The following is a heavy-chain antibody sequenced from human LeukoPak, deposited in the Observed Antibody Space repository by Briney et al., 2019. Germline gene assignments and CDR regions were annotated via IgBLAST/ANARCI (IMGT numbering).Heavy chain of an antibody. J-gene: IGHJ4*02. V-gene: IGHV1-18*01. CDR1: GYTFTSYG. D-gene: IGHD2-2*01. CDR2: ISGYNGNT. CDR3: ARLIHCSSTSCSYYFDY. Sequence: SVKVSCKASGYTFTSYGISWVRQAPGQGLEWMGWISGYNGNTNYAQKLQGRVTMTTDTSTSTAYMELRSLRSDDTAVYYCARLIHCSSTSCSYYFDYWGQGTLVTVSS.